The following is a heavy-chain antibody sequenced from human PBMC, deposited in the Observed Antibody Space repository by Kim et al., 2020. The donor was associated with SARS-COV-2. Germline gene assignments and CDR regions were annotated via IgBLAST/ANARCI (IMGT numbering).Heavy chain of an antibody. CDR1: GGTFSSYA. V-gene: IGHV1-69*13. CDR2: IIPIFGTA. Sequence: SVKVSCKASGGTFSSYAISWVRQAPGQGLEWMGGIIPIFGTANYAQKFQGRVTITADESTSTAYMELSSLRSEDTAVYYCARDRGDCSSTSCYTIKGYYYGMDVWGQGTPVTVSS. CDR3: ARDRGDCSSTSCYTIKGYYYGMDV. D-gene: IGHD2-2*02. J-gene: IGHJ6*02.